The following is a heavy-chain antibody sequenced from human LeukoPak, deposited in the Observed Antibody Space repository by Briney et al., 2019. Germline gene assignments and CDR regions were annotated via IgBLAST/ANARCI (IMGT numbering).Heavy chain of an antibody. Sequence: SVTLSLTCTVSGGSISSYYWSWIRQPPGKGLEWIGYIYYSGSTNYNPSLKSRVTISVDTSKNQFSLKLSSVTAADTAVYYCARWTWGNFDYWGQGTLVTVSS. CDR1: GGSISSYY. J-gene: IGHJ4*02. D-gene: IGHD3-16*01. CDR3: ARWTWGNFDY. V-gene: IGHV4-59*01. CDR2: IYYSGST.